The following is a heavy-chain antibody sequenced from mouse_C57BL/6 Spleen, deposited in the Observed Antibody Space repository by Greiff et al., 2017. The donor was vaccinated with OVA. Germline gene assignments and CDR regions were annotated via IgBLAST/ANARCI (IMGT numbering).Heavy chain of an antibody. J-gene: IGHJ2*01. CDR1: GYTFTSYG. V-gene: IGHV1-58*01. Sequence: EVKLQESGAELVRPGSSVKMSCKTSGYTFTSYGLNWVKQRPGQGLEWIGYIYLGNGYTDYNEKFKGKATLTSATSSSTAYMQLSSLKSENSAIYFCARCSYYSNYLDYWGQGTTLTVSS. CDR3: ARCSYYSNYLDY. CDR2: IYLGNGYT. D-gene: IGHD2-5*01.